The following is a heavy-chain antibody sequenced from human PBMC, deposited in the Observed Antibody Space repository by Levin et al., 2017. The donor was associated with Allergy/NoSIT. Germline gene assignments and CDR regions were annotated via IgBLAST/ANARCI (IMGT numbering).Heavy chain of an antibody. CDR2: ISYDGSNK. V-gene: IGHV3-30-3*01. Sequence: GGSLRLSCAASGFTFSSYAMHWVRQAPGKGLEWVAVISYDGSNKYYADSVKGRFTISRDNSKNTLYLQMNSLRAEDTAVYYCAREPHYYGSGRYDYWGQGTLVTVSS. D-gene: IGHD3-10*01. CDR1: GFTFSSYA. CDR3: AREPHYYGSGRYDY. J-gene: IGHJ4*02.